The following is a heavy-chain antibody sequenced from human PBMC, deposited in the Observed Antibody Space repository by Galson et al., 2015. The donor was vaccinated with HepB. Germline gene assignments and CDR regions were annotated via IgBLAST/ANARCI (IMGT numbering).Heavy chain of an antibody. CDR3: AKSYTSGWYRAFDP. CDR1: GFAFSNYA. V-gene: IGHV3-23*01. CDR2: ISGSTYTT. Sequence: SLRLSCAASGFAFSNYAMNWVRQAPGEGLEWVSVISGSTYTTYYADSVKGRFTIPRDNSKNTPYLQMNSLRAEDTAVYYCAKSYTSGWYRAFDPWGQGTLVTVSS. J-gene: IGHJ5*02. D-gene: IGHD6-19*01.